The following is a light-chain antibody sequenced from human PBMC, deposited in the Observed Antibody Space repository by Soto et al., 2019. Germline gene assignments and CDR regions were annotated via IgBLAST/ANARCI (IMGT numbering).Light chain of an antibody. Sequence: QSALTQPASVSGSPGQSITISCTGTSSDVGGYNYVSWYPQHPGRAPKLMIYDVSIRPSGVSNRFSGSKSGNTASLTISGLQAEDEADYYCSSYTSSSTDVFGTGTKVTVL. CDR2: DVS. V-gene: IGLV2-14*01. CDR3: SSYTSSSTDV. CDR1: SSDVGGYNY. J-gene: IGLJ1*01.